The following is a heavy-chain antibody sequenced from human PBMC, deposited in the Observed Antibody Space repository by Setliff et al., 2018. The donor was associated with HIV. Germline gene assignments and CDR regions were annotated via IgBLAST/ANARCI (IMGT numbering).Heavy chain of an antibody. CDR1: GGSISSYY. CDR2: IYTSGSV. CDR3: ARGRGSSSSWPIDY. D-gene: IGHD6-13*01. V-gene: IGHV4-4*09. J-gene: IGHJ4*02. Sequence: KTSETLSLTCTVSGGSISSYYWSWIRQPPGKGLEWIGYIYTSGSVNYNPSLNSRVTTSVDTSKNQFSLRLTSVTAADTAVYYCARGRGSSSSWPIDYWGQGTLVTVSS.